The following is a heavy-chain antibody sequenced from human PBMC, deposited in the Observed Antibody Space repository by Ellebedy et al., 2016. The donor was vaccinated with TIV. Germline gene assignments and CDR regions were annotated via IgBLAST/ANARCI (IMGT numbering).Heavy chain of an antibody. D-gene: IGHD3-3*01. CDR3: ATRNYDFWSDYSNYMDV. Sequence: GESLKISXAASGFTFSSYGMNWVRQAPGKGLEWVSYITSSSSTIYHADSVKGRFTMSRDNAKNSLYLQMNSLRVEDTAVYYCATRNYDFWSDYSNYMDVWGKGTTVTVSS. V-gene: IGHV3-48*01. J-gene: IGHJ6*03. CDR2: ITSSSSTI. CDR1: GFTFSSYG.